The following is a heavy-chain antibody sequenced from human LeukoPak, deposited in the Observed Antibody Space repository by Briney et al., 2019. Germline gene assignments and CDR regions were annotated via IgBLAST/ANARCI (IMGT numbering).Heavy chain of an antibody. J-gene: IGHJ6*02. V-gene: IGHV3-9*01. Sequence: PGGSLRLSCAASGFTFDDYAMHWVRQAPGKGLEWVSGISWNSGSIGYADSVKGRFTISRDNAKNSLYLQMNSLRAEDTALYYCAKGTYYYYYYGMDVWGQGTTVTVSS. CDR3: AKGTYYYYYYGMDV. CDR2: ISWNSGSI. CDR1: GFTFDDYA.